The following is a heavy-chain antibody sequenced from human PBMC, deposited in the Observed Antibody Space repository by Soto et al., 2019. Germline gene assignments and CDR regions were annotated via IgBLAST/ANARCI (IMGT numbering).Heavy chain of an antibody. V-gene: IGHV3-23*01. D-gene: IGHD6-13*01. CDR3: AKGYSSSWYADFDY. Sequence: PGGSLRLSCAASGFTFISYAMSWVRQAPGKGLEWVSAISGSGGSTYYADSVKGRFTISRDNSKNTLYLQMNSLRAEDTAVYYCAKGYSSSWYADFDYWGQGTLVTVSS. CDR2: ISGSGGST. CDR1: GFTFISYA. J-gene: IGHJ4*02.